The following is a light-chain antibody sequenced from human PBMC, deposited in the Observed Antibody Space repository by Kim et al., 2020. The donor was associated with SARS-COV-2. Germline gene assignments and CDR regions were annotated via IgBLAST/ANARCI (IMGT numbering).Light chain of an antibody. Sequence: EVVMTQSPVTLSVSPGQRATLSCRASQSLNNNLAWYQHRSGQSPRLLIYATSTRATGVSDRFSGSGSGTEFTLTISSLQSEDFAVYYCQQYNTWPTFGQGTRLEIK. J-gene: IGKJ5*01. CDR2: ATS. CDR1: QSLNNN. CDR3: QQYNTWPT. V-gene: IGKV3D-15*01.